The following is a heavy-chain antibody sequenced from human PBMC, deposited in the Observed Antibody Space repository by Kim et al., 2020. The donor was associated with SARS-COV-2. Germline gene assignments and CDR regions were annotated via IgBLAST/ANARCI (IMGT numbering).Heavy chain of an antibody. CDR3: AREPTTHSSSPYYYYYGMDV. V-gene: IGHV3-11*06. Sequence: GGSLRLSCAASGFTFSDYYMSWIRQAPGKGLEWVSYISSSSSYTNYADSVKGRFTISRDNAKNSLYLQMNSLRAEDTAVYYCAREPTTHSSSPYYYYYGMDVWGQGTTVTVSS. CDR2: ISSSSSYT. D-gene: IGHD6-13*01. J-gene: IGHJ6*02. CDR1: GFTFSDYY.